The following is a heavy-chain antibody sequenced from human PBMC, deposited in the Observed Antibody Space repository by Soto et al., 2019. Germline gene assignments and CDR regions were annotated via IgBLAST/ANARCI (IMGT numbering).Heavy chain of an antibody. D-gene: IGHD6-19*01. CDR1: GGSISRGGYY. Sequence: QVQLQESGPGLVKPSQTLSLTCTVSGGSISRGGYYWSWIRQHPGMGLEWIGYIYYSGSTYYNPSLKSRVTISVDTSKNQCSLKLTSVTAADTAVYYCAREVIAVAGTGLWYFDLWGRGTLVTVSS. V-gene: IGHV4-31*03. CDR2: IYYSGST. CDR3: AREVIAVAGTGLWYFDL. J-gene: IGHJ2*01.